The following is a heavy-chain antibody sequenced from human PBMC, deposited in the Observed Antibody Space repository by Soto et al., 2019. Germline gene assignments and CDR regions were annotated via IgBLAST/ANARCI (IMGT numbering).Heavy chain of an antibody. Sequence: QVQLVQSGAEVKKPGASVKVSCKASGYTFTRSGISWVRQAPGQGPEWMGWISSYNGDTNYAQTFQGRVTMTTDTSTSTDYMELRSLRSDDTAVYYCAGEGVAPYYYYGMDVWGQGTPVTVSS. D-gene: IGHD5-12*01. CDR2: ISSYNGDT. CDR3: AGEGVAPYYYYGMDV. J-gene: IGHJ6*02. CDR1: GYTFTRSG. V-gene: IGHV1-18*01.